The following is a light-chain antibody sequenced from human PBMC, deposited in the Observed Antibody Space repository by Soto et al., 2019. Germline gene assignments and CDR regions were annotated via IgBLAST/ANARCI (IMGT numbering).Light chain of an antibody. CDR3: QQVYDFPHT. J-gene: IGKJ2*01. CDR1: QRISSW. Sequence: DIQLTQSPSTLSASVGDRVTITCRASQRISSWLAWYQQKPGRAPKLLIFDASTLESGVASRFSGSGSGTEFTLTISSLQPDDFATYYCQQVYDFPHTFGQGTKVEV. V-gene: IGKV1-5*01. CDR2: DAS.